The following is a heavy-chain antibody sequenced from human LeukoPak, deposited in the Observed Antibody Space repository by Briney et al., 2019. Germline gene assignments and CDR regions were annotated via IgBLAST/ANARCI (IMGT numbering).Heavy chain of an antibody. J-gene: IGHJ5*02. V-gene: IGHV4-34*01. CDR1: GGSFSGYY. Sequence: SETLSLTCAVYGGSFSGYYWSWIRQPPGKGLEWIGEINHSGSANYNPSLKSRVTISVVTSKNQFSLKLSSVTAADTAVYYCARGVLRGPSFDPWGQGTLVTVSS. CDR2: INHSGSA. CDR3: ARGVLRGPSFDP. D-gene: IGHD4-17*01.